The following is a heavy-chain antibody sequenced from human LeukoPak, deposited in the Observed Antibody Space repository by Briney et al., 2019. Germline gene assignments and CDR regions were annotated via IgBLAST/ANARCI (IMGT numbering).Heavy chain of an antibody. J-gene: IGHJ4*02. CDR1: GCTFSIYT. Sequence: GGSLRLSCAAYGCTFSIYTINWVRQAPGKGLEWVSSISSSSSYIYYADSVKGRLTISRDNAKNSLYLQMNSLRAEDTAVYYCARGDGRGSYKDYYFDYWGQGTLVTVSS. V-gene: IGHV3-21*01. CDR3: ARGDGRGSYKDYYFDY. D-gene: IGHD1-26*01. CDR2: ISSSSSYI.